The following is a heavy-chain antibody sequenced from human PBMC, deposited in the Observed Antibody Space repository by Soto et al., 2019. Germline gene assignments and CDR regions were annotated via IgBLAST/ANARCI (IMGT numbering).Heavy chain of an antibody. CDR2: ISGSGGST. CDR1: GFTFSSYA. Sequence: VGSLRLSCAASGFTFSSYAMSWVRQAPGKGLEWVSAISGSGGSTYYADSVKGRFTISRDNSKNTLYLQMNSLRAEDTAVYYCAKDPRGVGQWLADYWGQGTLVTVSS. J-gene: IGHJ4*02. CDR3: AKDPRGVGQWLADY. V-gene: IGHV3-23*01. D-gene: IGHD6-19*01.